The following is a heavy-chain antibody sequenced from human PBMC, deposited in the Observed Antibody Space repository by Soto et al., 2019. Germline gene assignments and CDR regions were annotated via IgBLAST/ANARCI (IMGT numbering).Heavy chain of an antibody. D-gene: IGHD1-20*01. CDR1: GLTFSSYA. V-gene: IGHV3-23*01. CDR2: ISGSGVNT. J-gene: IGHJ4*02. Sequence: GGSLRLSCVASGLTFSSYAMSWVRQAPGKGLEWVSAISGSGVNTYYADSVKGRFTISRDNSKNTLYLQMNSLRAEDTAVYYCAKDRGNWRYFFDSWGQGTLVTVSS. CDR3: AKDRGNWRYFFDS.